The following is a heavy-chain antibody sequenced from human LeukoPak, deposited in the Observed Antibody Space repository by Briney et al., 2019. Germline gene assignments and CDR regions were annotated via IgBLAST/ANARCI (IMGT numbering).Heavy chain of an antibody. CDR3: ASATTVTTFYYYYGMDV. Sequence: ASVKVSCKASGHSFTSYYMHWVRQAPGQGLEWMGIINPSGGSASYAQKFQGRVTLTRDTSTTTVYMELSSLRSEDTAVYYCASATTVTTFYYYYGMDVWGQGTTVTVSS. CDR1: GHSFTSYY. J-gene: IGHJ6*02. V-gene: IGHV1-46*01. CDR2: INPSGGSA. D-gene: IGHD4-11*01.